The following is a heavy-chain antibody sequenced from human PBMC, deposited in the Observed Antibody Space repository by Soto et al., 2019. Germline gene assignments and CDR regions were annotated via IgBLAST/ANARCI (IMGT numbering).Heavy chain of an antibody. CDR1: GGSVRAPDW. Sequence: QVHLQESGPGLVAPSGTLSLTCTLSGGSVRAPDWWNWVCQSPDKGLEWIAEVHISGHSNYNPSLRSRVSLSIDSSKNQFYLNLNSVTAADTAIYYCARVRQGCSANNCYFDPWGQGTQVTISS. J-gene: IGHJ5*01. CDR2: VHISGHS. V-gene: IGHV4-4*02. D-gene: IGHD1-1*01. CDR3: ARVRQGCSANNCYFDP.